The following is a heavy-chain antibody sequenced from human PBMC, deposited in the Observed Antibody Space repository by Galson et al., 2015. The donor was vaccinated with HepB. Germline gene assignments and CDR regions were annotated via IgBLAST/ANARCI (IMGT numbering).Heavy chain of an antibody. Sequence: SLRLSCAASGFTFSSYGMHWVRQAPGKGLEWVAFIRYDGSNKYYADSVKGRFTISRDNSKNTLYLQMNSLRAEDTAVYYCAKTPAAGTRSLPDYWGQGTLVTVSS. CDR2: IRYDGSNK. D-gene: IGHD6-13*01. V-gene: IGHV3-30*02. CDR3: AKTPAAGTRSLPDY. CDR1: GFTFSSYG. J-gene: IGHJ4*02.